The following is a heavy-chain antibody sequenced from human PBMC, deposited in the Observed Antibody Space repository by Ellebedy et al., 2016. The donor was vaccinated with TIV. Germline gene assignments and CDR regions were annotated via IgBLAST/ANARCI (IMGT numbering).Heavy chain of an antibody. D-gene: IGHD1-1*01. Sequence: PGGSLRLSCAASGFTISLYWMSWVRQAPGKGLECVANIQHDGSAKYYVDSVKGRFTISRDNAKTSLYLQMNSLRAEDTAVYYCSRHTDDALDYWGQGALVTVSS. J-gene: IGHJ4*02. CDR1: GFTISLYW. CDR2: IQHDGSAK. V-gene: IGHV3-7*01. CDR3: SRHTDDALDY.